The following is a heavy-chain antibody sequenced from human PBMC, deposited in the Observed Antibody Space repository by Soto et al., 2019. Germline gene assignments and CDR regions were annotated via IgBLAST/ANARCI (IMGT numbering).Heavy chain of an antibody. CDR2: IYPGDSDT. Sequence: GESLKISCKGSGYSFTSYWIGWVRQMPGKGLEWMGIIYPGDSDTRYSPSFQGQVTISADKSISTAYLQWSSLKASDTAMYYCARLSGYCSGGSCSGAYFQHWGQGTLVTSPQ. V-gene: IGHV5-51*01. CDR3: ARLSGYCSGGSCSGAYFQH. D-gene: IGHD2-15*01. CDR1: GYSFTSYW. J-gene: IGHJ1*01.